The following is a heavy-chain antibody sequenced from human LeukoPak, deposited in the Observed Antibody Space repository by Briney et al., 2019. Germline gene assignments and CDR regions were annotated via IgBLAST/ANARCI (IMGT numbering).Heavy chain of an antibody. V-gene: IGHV6-1*01. CDR3: ARGQCSGGSCSMDY. CDR2: TYYRSKWYN. CDR1: GDSVSSNSAA. Sequence: SQTLSLTCAISGDSVSSNSAAWNWIRQSPSRGLEWLGRTYYRSKWYNDYAVSVKSRITINPDTSKNQFSLQLDSVTPEDTAVYYCARGQCSGGSCSMDYWGQGTLVTVSS. D-gene: IGHD2-15*01. J-gene: IGHJ4*02.